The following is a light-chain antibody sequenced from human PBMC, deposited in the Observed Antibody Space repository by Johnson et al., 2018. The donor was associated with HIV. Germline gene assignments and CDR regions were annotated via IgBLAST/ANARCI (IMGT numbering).Light chain of an antibody. V-gene: IGLV1-51*02. CDR2: ENT. Sequence: QSVLTQPPSVSAAPGQKVTISCSGSSSNIGNNYVSWYQQLPGTAPKVLIYENTKRPSGIPDRFSGSKSGTSATLAITGLQTGDEADYYCGTWDTSLSAYVFRTGIQLSVL. J-gene: IGLJ1*01. CDR1: SSNIGNNY. CDR3: GTWDTSLSAYV.